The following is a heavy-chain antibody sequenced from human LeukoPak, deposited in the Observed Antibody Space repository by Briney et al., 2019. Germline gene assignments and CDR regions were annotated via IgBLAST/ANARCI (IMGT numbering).Heavy chain of an antibody. Sequence: SQTLSLTWTVSGGSISSGDYYWSWIRQPPGKGLEWIGYIYYSGSTYYNPSLKSRVTISVDTSKNQFSLKLSSVTAADTAVYYCARDVGYCSSTSCYRLDHWFDPWGQGTLVTVSS. CDR1: GGSISSGDYY. J-gene: IGHJ5*02. CDR2: IYYSGST. CDR3: ARDVGYCSSTSCYRLDHWFDP. V-gene: IGHV4-30-4*01. D-gene: IGHD2-2*03.